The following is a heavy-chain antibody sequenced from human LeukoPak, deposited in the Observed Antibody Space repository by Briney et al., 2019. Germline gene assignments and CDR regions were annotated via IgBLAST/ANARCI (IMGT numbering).Heavy chain of an antibody. CDR3: ARAGIVGAYDAFDI. J-gene: IGHJ3*02. D-gene: IGHD1-26*01. CDR1: GFTLSSYS. CDR2: ISSSSSYI. Sequence: GVPLRLLCAASGFTLSSYSVKWVRQAPGKGLEWVSSISSSSSYIYYADSVKGRFTISRDNAKNSLYLQMNSLRAEDTAVYYCARAGIVGAYDAFDIWGQGTMVTVSS. V-gene: IGHV3-21*01.